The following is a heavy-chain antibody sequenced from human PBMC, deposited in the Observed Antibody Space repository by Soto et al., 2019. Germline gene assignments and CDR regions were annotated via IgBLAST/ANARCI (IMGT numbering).Heavy chain of an antibody. D-gene: IGHD3-22*01. J-gene: IGHJ4*02. CDR1: VFTCINCA. CDR2: ISGSCDST. V-gene: IGHV3-23*01. Sequence: PGWSXRLSGSASVFTCINCAIIVFRHAPGKGLEWVSVISGSCDSTYYADSVKGRFTISRDNSKNTLYLQMNSLRAEDTAVYYCANDSSGYYGVFDYWGQGTLVTVSS. CDR3: ANDSSGYYGVFDY.